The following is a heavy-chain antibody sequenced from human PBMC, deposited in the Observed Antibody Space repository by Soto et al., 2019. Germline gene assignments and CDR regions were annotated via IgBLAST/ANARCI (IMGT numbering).Heavy chain of an antibody. CDR3: ARVYYESRGPTKYRAFDF. V-gene: IGHV3-7*01. Sequence: GGSLRLSCAASGFIFSDYSMSWVRQSPGKGLEGVANIKQDGGEEDYVDSVKGRLTISRDNAKNSLYLQMNSLRAEDTAVYYCARVYYESRGPTKYRAFDFWGQGTMVTISS. D-gene: IGHD3-22*01. CDR1: GFIFSDYS. J-gene: IGHJ3*01. CDR2: IKQDGGEE.